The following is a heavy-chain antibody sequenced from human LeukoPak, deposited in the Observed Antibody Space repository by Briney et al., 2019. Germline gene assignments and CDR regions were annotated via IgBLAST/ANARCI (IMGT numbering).Heavy chain of an antibody. CDR2: ISWNSGSI. V-gene: IGHV3-9*01. CDR3: AKDRLSGTAMTPAGFDY. CDR1: GFTFDDYA. J-gene: IGHJ4*02. Sequence: GGSLRPSCAASGFTFDDYAMHWVRQAPGKGLEWVSGISWNSGSIGYADSVKGRFTISRDNAKNSLFLQMNSLRAEDTALYYCAKDRLSGTAMTPAGFDYWGQGTLVTVSS. D-gene: IGHD5-18*01.